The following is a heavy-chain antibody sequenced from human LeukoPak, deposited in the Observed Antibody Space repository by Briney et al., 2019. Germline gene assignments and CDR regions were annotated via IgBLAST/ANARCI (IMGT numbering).Heavy chain of an antibody. Sequence: SETLSLTCTVSGGSISSSSYYWGWIRQPQGKGLEWIGSIYYSGSTYYNPSLKSRVTISVDRSKNQFSLKLSSVTAADTAVYYCAREPVNCSSTSCPDYWGQGTLVTVSS. D-gene: IGHD2-2*01. CDR2: IYYSGST. CDR3: AREPVNCSSTSCPDY. CDR1: GGSISSSSYY. V-gene: IGHV4-39*07. J-gene: IGHJ4*02.